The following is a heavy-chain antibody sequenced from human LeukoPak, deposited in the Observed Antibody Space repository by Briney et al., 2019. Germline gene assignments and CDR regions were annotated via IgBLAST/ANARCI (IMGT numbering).Heavy chain of an antibody. J-gene: IGHJ4*02. D-gene: IGHD3-10*01. CDR3: ARYDYGSGSLDY. V-gene: IGHV4-59*01. Sequence: SETLSLTCTVSGGSISSYYWSWLRQPPGKGLEWIGYIYYSGSTNYNPSLKSRVTISVDTSKNQFSLKLSSVTAADTAVYYCARYDYGSGSLDYWGQGTLVTVSS. CDR2: IYYSGST. CDR1: GGSISSYY.